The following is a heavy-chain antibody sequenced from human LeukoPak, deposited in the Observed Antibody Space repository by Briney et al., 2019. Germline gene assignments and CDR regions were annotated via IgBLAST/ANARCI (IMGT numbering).Heavy chain of an antibody. D-gene: IGHD2-15*01. V-gene: IGHV4-39*07. Sequence: KPSETLSLTCTVSGGSISSSSYFWGWIRQPPGKGLEWIGSIYYSGSTYSNPSLKSRVTISVDTSKNQFSLKLSSVTAADTAVYYCARGGYWLWQAVWFDPWGQGTLVTVSS. CDR2: IYYSGST. CDR3: ARGGYWLWQAVWFDP. CDR1: GGSISSSSYF. J-gene: IGHJ5*02.